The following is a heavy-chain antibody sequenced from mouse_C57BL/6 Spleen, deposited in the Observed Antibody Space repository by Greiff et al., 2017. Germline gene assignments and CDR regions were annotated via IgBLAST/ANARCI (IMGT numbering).Heavy chain of an antibody. V-gene: IGHV5-9-1*02. CDR3: TRDRTTVVDAMDY. Sequence: EVMLVESGEGLVKPGGSLKLSCAASGFTFSSYAMSWVRQTPEKRLEWVAYISSGGDYIYYADTVKGGFTISRDNARNTLYLQMSSLKSEDTAMYYCTRDRTTVVDAMDYWGQGTSVTVSS. D-gene: IGHD1-1*01. J-gene: IGHJ4*01. CDR2: ISSGGDYI. CDR1: GFTFSSYA.